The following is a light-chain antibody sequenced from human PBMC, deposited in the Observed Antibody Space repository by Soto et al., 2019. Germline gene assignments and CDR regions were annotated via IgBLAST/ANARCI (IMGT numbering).Light chain of an antibody. V-gene: IGKV1-39*01. CDR2: GAS. J-gene: IGKJ4*01. Sequence: DIQMTQSPSSLSASVGDNVTMSCRASQNILTYLNWYQQNPGRAPKLLIFGASILQDGVPSRFSGSGSETEFTLSISSLQPEDFATYFCQQIYSAPLTFGGGTKVDIK. CDR3: QQIYSAPLT. CDR1: QNILTY.